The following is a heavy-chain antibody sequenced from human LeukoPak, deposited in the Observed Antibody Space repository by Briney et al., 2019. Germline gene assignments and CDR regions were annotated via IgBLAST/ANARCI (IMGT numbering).Heavy chain of an antibody. CDR2: IKENGNEQ. J-gene: IGHJ3*02. CDR1: GFLFTSYW. Sequence: GGSLRLSCEASGFLFTSYWMSWVRQAPGKGPEWVAHIKENGNEQYYAASVKGRFTISRENVKQSLCLQMNNLRVEDTAVYYCARGPGAYDASDIWGQGTMVTVSS. D-gene: IGHD1-26*01. CDR3: ARGPGAYDASDI. V-gene: IGHV3-7*01.